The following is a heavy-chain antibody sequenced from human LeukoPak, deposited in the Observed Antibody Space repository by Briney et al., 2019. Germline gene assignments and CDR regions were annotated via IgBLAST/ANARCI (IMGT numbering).Heavy chain of an antibody. Sequence: GGSLRLSCAASGFTFSNAWMSWVRQAPGKGLECVGRIKTKTDGGTTDYAAPVKGRFTISRDDSKNTLYLQMNSLKTEDTAVYYCTTYFREGENSYYYYYMDVWGKGTTVTVSS. D-gene: IGHD3-10*02. V-gene: IGHV3-15*01. CDR2: IKTKTDGGTT. CDR3: TTYFREGENSYYYYYMDV. CDR1: GFTFSNAW. J-gene: IGHJ6*03.